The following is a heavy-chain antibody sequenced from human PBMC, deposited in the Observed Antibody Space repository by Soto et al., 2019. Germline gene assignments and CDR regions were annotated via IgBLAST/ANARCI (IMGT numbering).Heavy chain of an antibody. CDR3: AREVGYGDFSAALLD. J-gene: IGHJ4*02. Sequence: GASVKVSFKASGGTFSSHSTNWVRQAPGQGLEWMGGVISLFGTANYAHNFKGRVTITADQSTSTAYMELNSLRSDDTAVYYCAREVGYGDFSAALLDWGQGTLVTVSS. CDR1: GGTFSSHS. D-gene: IGHD4-17*01. CDR2: VISLFGTA. V-gene: IGHV1-69*13.